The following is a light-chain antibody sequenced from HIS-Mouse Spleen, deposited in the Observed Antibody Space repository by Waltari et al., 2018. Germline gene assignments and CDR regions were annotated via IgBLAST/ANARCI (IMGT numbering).Light chain of an antibody. CDR3: QQYGSSPT. Sequence: EIVLTQSPGTLSLSTGERATLSWRASQSVSSSYLAGYQQKPGQAPRLLIYGASSRATGIPDRFSGSGSGTDFTLTISRLEPEDFAVYYCQQYGSSPTFGQGTRLEIK. CDR2: GAS. CDR1: QSVSSSY. J-gene: IGKJ5*01. V-gene: IGKV3-20*01.